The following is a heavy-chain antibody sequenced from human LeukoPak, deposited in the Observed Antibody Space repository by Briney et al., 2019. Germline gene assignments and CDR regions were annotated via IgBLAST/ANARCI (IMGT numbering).Heavy chain of an antibody. J-gene: IGHJ5*02. V-gene: IGHV4-39*01. CDR3: ARHNQWLVLRWFDP. CDR1: GGSISTGRYF. CDR2: VFYSGNS. D-gene: IGHD6-19*01. Sequence: SETLSLTCTVSGGSISTGRYFWAWIRQSPKKGLEWIGSVFYSGNSYKNPSLKSRVTISVDTSKNQFSLEVHSVTVADLATYYWARHNQWLVLRWFDPWGHGAPVALSS.